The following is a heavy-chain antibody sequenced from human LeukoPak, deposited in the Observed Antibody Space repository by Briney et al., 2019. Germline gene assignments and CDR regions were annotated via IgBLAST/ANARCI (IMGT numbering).Heavy chain of an antibody. Sequence: SETLSLTCSVSGGSISSYYWSWIRQPPGKGLEWIGEINHSGSTDYNPSLKSRVTISVDTSKNQFSLKLSSVTSADTAVYYCARDDCSGGSCYSYYWGQGTLVTVSS. J-gene: IGHJ4*02. CDR3: ARDDCSGGSCYSYY. CDR1: GGSISSYY. CDR2: INHSGST. V-gene: IGHV4-34*01. D-gene: IGHD2-15*01.